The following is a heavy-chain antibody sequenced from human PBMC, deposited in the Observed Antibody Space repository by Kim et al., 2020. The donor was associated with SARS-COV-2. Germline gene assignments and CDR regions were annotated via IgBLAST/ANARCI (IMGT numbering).Heavy chain of an antibody. Sequence: SRVTISVDTSKNQFSLKLSSVTAADTAVYYCAREEDGSYYFDYWGQGTLVTVSS. D-gene: IGHD1-26*01. V-gene: IGHV4-34*01. J-gene: IGHJ4*02. CDR3: AREEDGSYYFDY.